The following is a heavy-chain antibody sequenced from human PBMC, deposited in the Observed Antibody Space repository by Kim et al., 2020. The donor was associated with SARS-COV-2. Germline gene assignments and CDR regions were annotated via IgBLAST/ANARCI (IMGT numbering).Heavy chain of an antibody. V-gene: IGHV3-30*18. D-gene: IGHD3-10*01. CDR1: GFTFSSYG. Sequence: GGSLRLSCAASGFTFSSYGMHWVRQAPGKGLEWVAVISYDGSNKYYADSVKGRFTISRDNSKNTLYLQMNSLRAEDTAVYYCAKVGLVRGVITYYYYGMDVWGQGTTVTVSS. CDR2: ISYDGSNK. CDR3: AKVGLVRGVITYYYYGMDV. J-gene: IGHJ6*02.